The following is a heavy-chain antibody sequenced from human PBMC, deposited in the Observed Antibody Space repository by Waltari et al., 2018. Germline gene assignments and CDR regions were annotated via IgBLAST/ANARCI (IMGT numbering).Heavy chain of an antibody. CDR3: ARPPEWELRGDAFDI. J-gene: IGHJ3*02. CDR2: IYYSGST. D-gene: IGHD1-26*01. V-gene: IGHV4-39*07. Sequence: QLQLQESGPGLVKPSETLSLTCTVSGGSISSSSYYWGWTRQPPGKGLEWIGSIYYSGSTYYNPSLKSRVTISVDTSKNQFSLKLSSVTAADTAVYYCARPPEWELRGDAFDIWGQGTMVTVSS. CDR1: GGSISSSSYY.